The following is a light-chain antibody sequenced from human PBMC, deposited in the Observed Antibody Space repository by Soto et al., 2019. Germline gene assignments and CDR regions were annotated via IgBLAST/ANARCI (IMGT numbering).Light chain of an antibody. CDR2: EVS. V-gene: IGLV2-14*01. J-gene: IGLJ2*01. Sequence: QSALTQPASVSGSPGQSITISCTGTSSDVGGYNYVSWYQQHPGKAPKLMIYEVSNRPSGVSNRFSGSKSGNTASLTISGLQAEDEAGYYCSSYTSSSTPAVVFGGGTKLTVL. CDR3: SSYTSSSTPAVV. CDR1: SSDVGGYNY.